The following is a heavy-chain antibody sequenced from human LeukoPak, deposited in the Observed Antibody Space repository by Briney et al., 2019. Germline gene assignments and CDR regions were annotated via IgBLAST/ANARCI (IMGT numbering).Heavy chain of an antibody. CDR1: GFTFSSCA. V-gene: IGHV3-64D*06. CDR2: ISPDGGNT. Sequence: GGSLRLSCSAPGFTFSSCAMHWVRQAPGKGLEYVSAISPDGGNTYYADSVKGRFSISRDNSKNTLYLQMSSLRPEDTAVYYCVPKGTEGYWGQGTLATVSS. CDR3: VPKGTEGY. J-gene: IGHJ4*02.